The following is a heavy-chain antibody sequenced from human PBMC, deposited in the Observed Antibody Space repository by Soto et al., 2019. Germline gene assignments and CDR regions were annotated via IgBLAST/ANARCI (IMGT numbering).Heavy chain of an antibody. CDR3: ARDPEWSKGAPNYYYYGMDV. D-gene: IGHD2-8*01. V-gene: IGHV4-38-2*02. CDR2: IYHSGIT. J-gene: IGHJ6*02. Sequence: SETLSLTCAVSGYSISSGYYWGWIRQPPGKGLEWIGSIYHSGITYYNPSLKSRVTISVDTSNNQFSRKRSSVTAADTAVDYCARDPEWSKGAPNYYYYGMDVWGQGTTVTVSS. CDR1: GYSISSGYY.